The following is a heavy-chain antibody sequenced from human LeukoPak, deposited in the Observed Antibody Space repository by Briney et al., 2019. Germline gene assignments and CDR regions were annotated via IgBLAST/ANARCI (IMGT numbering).Heavy chain of an antibody. CDR1: GFTFSSYA. CDR2: IRCSGGST. J-gene: IGHJ4*02. Sequence: GGSLRLSCAASGFTFSSYAMSWVRQAPGKGLEWVSGIRCSGGSTYYADSVKGRFTISRGNSKNTAYLQMNRLRAEDTAVYYCAKSSSGWTSFDYWGQGTLGTVSS. D-gene: IGHD6-19*01. CDR3: AKSSSGWTSFDY. V-gene: IGHV3-23*01.